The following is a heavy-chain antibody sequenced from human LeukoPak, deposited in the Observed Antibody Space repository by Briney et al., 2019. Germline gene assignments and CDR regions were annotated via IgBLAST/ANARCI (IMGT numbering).Heavy chain of an antibody. CDR2: ISAYNGNA. CDR3: AREGGPTGGAQDY. CDR1: GYTFTGYY. D-gene: IGHD1-1*01. Sequence: ASVKVSCKASGYTFTGYYIHWVRQAPGQGLEWMGWISAYNGNAHYAQKVQDRVTMTTDTSTSTAYMELRSLRSDDTAVYYCAREGGPTGGAQDYWGQGTLVTVSS. V-gene: IGHV1-18*04. J-gene: IGHJ4*02.